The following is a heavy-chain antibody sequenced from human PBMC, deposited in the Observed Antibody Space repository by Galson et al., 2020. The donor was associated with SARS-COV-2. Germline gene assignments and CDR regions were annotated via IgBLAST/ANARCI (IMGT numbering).Heavy chain of an antibody. V-gene: IGHV3-64D*09. CDR3: LSFSSTRHNY. J-gene: IGHJ4*02. CDR2: LSSNGGTS. CDR1: GFMFSDYA. Sequence: GGSLRLSCSASGFMFSDYAMHWVRQAPGKGLEYVSALSSNGGTSFYADSVNGRFTMSRVNSRNTFYLQMTGLRLDDTALYYCLSFSSTRHNYWGQGTLVTVSS. D-gene: IGHD2-2*01.